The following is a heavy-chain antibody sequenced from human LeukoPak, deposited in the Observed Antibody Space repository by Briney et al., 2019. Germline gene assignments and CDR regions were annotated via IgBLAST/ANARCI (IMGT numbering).Heavy chain of an antibody. CDR2: ISYDGSNK. Sequence: GGSLRLSCAASGFTFSSYGMHWVRQAPGKGLEWVAVISYDGSNKYYADSVKGRFTISRDNSKNTLYLQMNSLRAEDTAVYYCAKVDLEMAPNGGFDYWGQGTLVTASS. CDR3: AKVDLEMAPNGGFDY. CDR1: GFTFSSYG. D-gene: IGHD5-24*01. V-gene: IGHV3-30*18. J-gene: IGHJ4*02.